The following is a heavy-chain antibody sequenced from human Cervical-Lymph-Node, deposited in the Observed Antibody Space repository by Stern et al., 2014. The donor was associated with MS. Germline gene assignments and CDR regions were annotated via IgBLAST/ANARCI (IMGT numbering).Heavy chain of an antibody. D-gene: IGHD2-15*01. J-gene: IGHJ6*02. Sequence: VQLVQSGAEVKKPGSSVKVSCQTSGGTFSSHAINWVRQAPGQGLEWMGGVIPIFGTVDYAPTFQGQLTITADESTSTAYMELSSLRSEDTAVYYCARDQIPYCYYGMDVWGQGTTVTVSS. CDR3: ARDQIPYCYYGMDV. V-gene: IGHV1-69*01. CDR1: GGTFSSHA. CDR2: VIPIFGTV.